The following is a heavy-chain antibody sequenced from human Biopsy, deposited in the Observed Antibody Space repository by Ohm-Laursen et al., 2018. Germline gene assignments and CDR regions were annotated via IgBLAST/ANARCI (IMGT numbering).Heavy chain of an antibody. D-gene: IGHD2-2*01. CDR3: ARGRRHCSGTCSRWYFDL. CDR1: GYTFTAFS. J-gene: IGHJ2*01. V-gene: IGHV1-2*02. CDR2: INPKSGDA. Sequence: ASVKVSCKPSGYTFTAFSVHWLRQAPGQGLEWMGWINPKSGDADYPQNFQGRVSMTRDTSISTAYMDLSRLRSDDTAVYYCARGRRHCSGTCSRWYFDLWGRGTLATVSS.